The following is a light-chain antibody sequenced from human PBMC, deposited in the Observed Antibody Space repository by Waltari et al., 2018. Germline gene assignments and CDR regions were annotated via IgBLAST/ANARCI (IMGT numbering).Light chain of an antibody. Sequence: ETVLTQSPATLSLSPGERATLSCRASQSISSHLAWYQQKPGQPPRRLTYDKSKRATGTPARFSCSGSGTDFTLTISSLEPEDFAVYYCQQRSNLWTFGQGTKVEIK. CDR2: DKS. CDR3: QQRSNLWT. CDR1: QSISSH. J-gene: IGKJ1*01. V-gene: IGKV3-11*01.